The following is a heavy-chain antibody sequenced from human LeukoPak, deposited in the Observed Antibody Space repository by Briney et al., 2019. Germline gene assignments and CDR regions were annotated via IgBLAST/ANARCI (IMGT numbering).Heavy chain of an antibody. D-gene: IGHD2-2*01. CDR2: ISYDGSNK. CDR1: GFTFSSYA. CDR3: AREGRRYCSSTSCYPFDY. J-gene: IGHJ4*02. Sequence: GGSLRLSCAASGFTFSSYAMHWVRQAPGKGLEWVAVISYDGSNKYYADSVNGRFTISRDNSKNTLYLQMNSLRAEDTAVYYCAREGRRYCSSTSCYPFDYWGQGTLVTVSS. V-gene: IGHV3-30-3*01.